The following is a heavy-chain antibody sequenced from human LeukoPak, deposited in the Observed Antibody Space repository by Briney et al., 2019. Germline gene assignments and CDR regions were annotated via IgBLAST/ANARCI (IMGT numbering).Heavy chain of an antibody. CDR1: GFTFSSYS. CDR2: ISSSSSTV. V-gene: IGHV3-48*01. CDR3: ARADCGGDRYSGQNWFDP. D-gene: IGHD2-21*02. J-gene: IGHJ5*02. Sequence: GSMRLSCAASGFTFSSYSMNWVRQAPGKGLEWVSYISSSSSTVYYADSVKGRFTISSDNDKNSLYLQMNSLRAEDTAVYYWARADCGGDRYSGQNWFDPWGQGTLVTVSS.